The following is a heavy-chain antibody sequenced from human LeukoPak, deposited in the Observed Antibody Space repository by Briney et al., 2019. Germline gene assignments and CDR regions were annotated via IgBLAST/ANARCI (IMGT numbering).Heavy chain of an antibody. Sequence: GGSLRLSCAASGFTVSSNYMSWVRQAPGRGLEWVSVIYSGGSTYYADSVKGRFTISRDNSKNTLYLQMNSLRAEDTAVYYCARALPDYYYDSSGYYQYYFDYWGQGTLVTVSS. J-gene: IGHJ4*02. CDR1: GFTVSSNY. V-gene: IGHV3-53*01. CDR3: ARALPDYYYDSSGYYQYYFDY. D-gene: IGHD3-22*01. CDR2: IYSGGST.